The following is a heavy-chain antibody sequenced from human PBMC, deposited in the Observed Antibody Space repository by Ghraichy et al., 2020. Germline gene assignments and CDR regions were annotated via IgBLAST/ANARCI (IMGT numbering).Heavy chain of an antibody. Sequence: GGSLRLSCAASGFTFSDHYMDWVRQAPGKGLEWVGRIRSKDRSYTTEYAASVKGRFTISRDDSKNSLYLQMNSLKAEDTAVYYCATHRSGSVFDYWGQGTLVTVSS. CDR1: GFTFSDHY. CDR2: IRSKDRSYTT. D-gene: IGHD3-10*01. CDR3: ATHRSGSVFDY. J-gene: IGHJ4*02. V-gene: IGHV3-72*01.